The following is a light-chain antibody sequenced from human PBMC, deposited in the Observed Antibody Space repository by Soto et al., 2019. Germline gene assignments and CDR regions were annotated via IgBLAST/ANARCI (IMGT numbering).Light chain of an antibody. J-gene: IGLJ1*01. CDR1: SSDVGGYNF. Sequence: QSALTQPRSVSGSPGQSVTMSCTGTSSDVGGYNFVTWYQQHPDKAPKLLIYAVSKRPSGVPDHFSGSKSGNTASLTISGLQAEDEADYYCCSYAGNAYVFGTGTKPTVL. V-gene: IGLV2-11*01. CDR3: CSYAGNAYV. CDR2: AVS.